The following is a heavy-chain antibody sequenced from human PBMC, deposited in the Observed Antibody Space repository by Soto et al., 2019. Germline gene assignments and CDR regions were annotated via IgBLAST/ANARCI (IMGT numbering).Heavy chain of an antibody. D-gene: IGHD6-19*01. CDR1: GDSISGYY. V-gene: IGHV4-59*12. Sequence: SETLSLTCTVSGDSISGYYWSWIRQPPGKGLEWIGYVHYSGSTIYNPSLKSRVTISLDTSKNQFSLKLSSVTAADTAVYYCARGLITGSHYSGGWYYFDSWGQGTQVTVSS. CDR3: ARGLITGSHYSGGWYYFDS. CDR2: VHYSGST. J-gene: IGHJ4*02.